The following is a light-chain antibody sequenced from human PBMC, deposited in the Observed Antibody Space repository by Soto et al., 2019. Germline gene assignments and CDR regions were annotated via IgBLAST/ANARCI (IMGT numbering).Light chain of an antibody. CDR1: SSDVGSHNR. CDR3: SLYTSSSTFHVV. J-gene: IGLJ2*01. Sequence: QPVLTQPPSVSGSPGQSVTISCTGTSSDVGSHNRVSWYQQPPGTAPKLMIYEVSNRPSGVPDRFSGSKSGNTASLTISGLQAEDEADYYCSLYTSSSTFHVVFGGGTKLTVL. CDR2: EVS. V-gene: IGLV2-18*01.